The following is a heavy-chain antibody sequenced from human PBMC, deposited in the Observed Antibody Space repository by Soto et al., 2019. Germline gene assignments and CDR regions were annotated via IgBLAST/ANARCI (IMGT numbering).Heavy chain of an antibody. V-gene: IGHV3-30*18. CDR3: AKDNYYGSSGYSLAPYYYYCCIVV. CDR1: GFTFSSYG. CDR2: ISYDGSNK. J-gene: IGHJ6*02. D-gene: IGHD3-22*01. Sequence: QVQLVESGGGVVQPGRSLRLSCAASGFTFSSYGMHWVRQAPGKGLEWVAVISYDGSNKYYADSVKGRFTISRDNSKNTLYLKMSRLRGEDTAAYYCAKDNYYGSSGYSLAPYYYYCCIVVWGQGTTVTVSS.